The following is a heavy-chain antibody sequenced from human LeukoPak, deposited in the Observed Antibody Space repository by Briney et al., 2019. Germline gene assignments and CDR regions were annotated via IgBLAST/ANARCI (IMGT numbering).Heavy chain of an antibody. V-gene: IGHV4-61*02. CDR1: GGSISSGSYY. Sequence: SQTLSLTYTVSGGSISSGSYYWSWIRQPAGKGLEWIGRIYTSGSTNYNPSLKSRVTISVDTSKNQFSLKLSSVTAADTAVYYCARLVLGYCTNGVCYRWFDPWGQGTLVTVSS. CDR2: IYTSGST. J-gene: IGHJ5*02. D-gene: IGHD2-8*01. CDR3: ARLVLGYCTNGVCYRWFDP.